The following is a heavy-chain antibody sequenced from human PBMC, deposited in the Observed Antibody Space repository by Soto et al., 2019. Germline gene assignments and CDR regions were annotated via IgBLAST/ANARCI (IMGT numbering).Heavy chain of an antibody. CDR2: IYYTGST. Sequence: QVQLQESGPGLVKPSETLSLTCTVSGGSISNYYWSWIRQPPGKGLEWIGYIYYTGSTDYNPSLKRGVTISXXTXKXXFFLKLTSVTAADTAVYYCARDIGDNADYYYGVDVWGQGTTVTVSS. D-gene: IGHD1-1*01. CDR1: GGSISNYY. J-gene: IGHJ6*02. V-gene: IGHV4-59*01. CDR3: ARDIGDNADYYYGVDV.